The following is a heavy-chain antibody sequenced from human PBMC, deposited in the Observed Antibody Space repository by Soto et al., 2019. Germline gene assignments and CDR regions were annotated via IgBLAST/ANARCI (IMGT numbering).Heavy chain of an antibody. CDR3: AHGRITGTILAFDY. V-gene: IGHV2-5*02. D-gene: IGHD1-7*01. Sequence: QITLKESGPTLVKPTQTLTLTCTFSGFSLNTNGVGVGWIRQPPGKALEWLALIYWDDDKRYSPSLKSRLTITKDTSKNQVVLTMTNMDSVDTATYYCAHGRITGTILAFDYWGQGTLVTVSS. J-gene: IGHJ4*02. CDR2: IYWDDDK. CDR1: GFSLNTNGVG.